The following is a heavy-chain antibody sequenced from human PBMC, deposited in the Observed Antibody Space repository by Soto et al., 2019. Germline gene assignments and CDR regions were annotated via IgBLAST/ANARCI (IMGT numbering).Heavy chain of an antibody. D-gene: IGHD3-22*01. J-gene: IGHJ4*02. CDR1: GGSISSSSYY. CDR3: SGLKYFHSNDYLVH. CDR2: IYFSGST. Sequence: PSETLSLTCPVSGGSISSSSYYWGWIRQPPGKGLEWIGSIYFSGSTSYNPSLKSRVAISVDTSKNQFSLKLSSVTAADTAVYYCSGLKYFHSNDYLVHWAQGTRVTISS. V-gene: IGHV4-39*01.